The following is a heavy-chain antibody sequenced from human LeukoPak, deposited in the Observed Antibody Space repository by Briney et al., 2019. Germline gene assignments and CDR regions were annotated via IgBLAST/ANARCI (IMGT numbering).Heavy chain of an antibody. D-gene: IGHD6-19*01. CDR3: ATKQWLAPPPDS. CDR1: GFTFSKYW. CDR2: INTDGAVT. Sequence: PGGSLRLSCAASGFTFSKYWMLWVRQAPGKGLESVSRINTDGAVTTYADSVKGRFTVSRDNAHSTMFLQMHSVRDEDPAVYYCATKQWLAPPPDSWGQGPPVTVSS. J-gene: IGHJ4*02. V-gene: IGHV3-74*01.